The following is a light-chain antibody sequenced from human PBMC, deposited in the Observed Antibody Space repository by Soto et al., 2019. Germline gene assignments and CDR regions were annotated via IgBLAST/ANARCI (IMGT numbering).Light chain of an antibody. CDR2: EGI. Sequence: QSVLTQPASVSGSPGQSITISCTGTSSDIGTYNLVSWYQHYPGKAPKLMIYEGIERPSGVSNRFSGSKSGNTAFLTISGLQAEDEADYYCCSYAGSGTDNYVFGSGTQLTVL. V-gene: IGLV2-23*01. CDR3: CSYAGSGTDNYV. J-gene: IGLJ7*01. CDR1: SSDIGTYNL.